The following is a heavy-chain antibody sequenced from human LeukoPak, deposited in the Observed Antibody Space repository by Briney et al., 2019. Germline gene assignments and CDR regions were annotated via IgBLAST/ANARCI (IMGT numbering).Heavy chain of an antibody. CDR2: IYPGYSDT. CDR3: ARFPGGSSGPFDP. CDR1: GSTFTTYW. J-gene: IGHJ5*02. Sequence: GESLKISCEGSGSTFTTYWIGWVRLMPGKGMGWMGFIYPGYSDTRYSPSFQGQVTISVDRSINTAYLQWTSMKASDTAMYYCARFPGGSSGPFDPWGQGTLVTVSS. V-gene: IGHV5-51*01. D-gene: IGHD6-25*01.